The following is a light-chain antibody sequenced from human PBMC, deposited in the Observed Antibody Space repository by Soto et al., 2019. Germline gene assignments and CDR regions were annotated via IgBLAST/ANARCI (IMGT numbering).Light chain of an antibody. V-gene: IGKV3-15*01. Sequence: EVVMTQFPATLSVSPGGRATLSCRASQSVWSNLAWYQQKPGQAPRLLIYGASTRATGVPAKFSGSGSGTEFTLTISSMQTVDFGVYYCQEYDNRSPLTFGGGTKVEI. CDR1: QSVWSN. CDR3: QEYDNRSPLT. J-gene: IGKJ4*01. CDR2: GAS.